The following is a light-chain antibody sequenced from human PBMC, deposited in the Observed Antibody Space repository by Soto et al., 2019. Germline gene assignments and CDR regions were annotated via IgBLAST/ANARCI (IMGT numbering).Light chain of an antibody. V-gene: IGLV2-8*01. Sequence: QSALTQPPSASGSPGQSVTISCTGTSDDVGNYNYVSWYQHQPGKAPKLLIYEVTKRPSGVPGRFSASKSGHTASLTVSGLPADDEGDYYCSSYGGNRTLVFGGGTKLTVL. J-gene: IGLJ3*02. CDR3: SSYGGNRTLV. CDR2: EVT. CDR1: SDDVGNYNY.